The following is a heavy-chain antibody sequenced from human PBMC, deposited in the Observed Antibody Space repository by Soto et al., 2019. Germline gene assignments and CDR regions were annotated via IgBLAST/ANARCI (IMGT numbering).Heavy chain of an antibody. CDR2: VYHTGDT. V-gene: IGHV4-4*01. J-gene: IGHJ5*02. Sequence: TLSLTCGVSGGTVASSHWWSWVRQSPGGGLEWIGNVYHTGDTNFNPSLQSRVTISVDKSNNQFSLRLNSLTAADTAVYFCAREIVTAGGNNYFDPWGPGTLVTVSS. CDR3: AREIVTAGGNNYFDP. CDR1: GGTVASSHW. D-gene: IGHD2-21*02.